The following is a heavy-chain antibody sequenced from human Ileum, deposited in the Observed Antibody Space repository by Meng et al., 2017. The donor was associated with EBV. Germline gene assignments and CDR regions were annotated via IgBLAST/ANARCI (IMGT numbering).Heavy chain of an antibody. Sequence: RLQLQGSGPGLGKPSETLSLTGTVAGASIRGSRYYWGWIRQPPGKGLEWIGSPYYSGSTNYNPSLKSRVTISVDTSKNQFSLNLSSVTAADTAVYYCARGDILTGYWYYFDYWGQGILVTVSS. CDR3: ARGDILTGYWYYFDY. V-gene: IGHV4-39*06. CDR1: GASIRGSRYY. J-gene: IGHJ4*02. CDR2: PYYSGST. D-gene: IGHD3-9*01.